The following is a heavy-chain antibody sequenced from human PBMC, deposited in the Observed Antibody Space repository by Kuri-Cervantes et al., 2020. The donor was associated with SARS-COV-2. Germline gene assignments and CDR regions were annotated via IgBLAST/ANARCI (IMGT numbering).Heavy chain of an antibody. CDR1: GFTFSSYS. J-gene: IGHJ4*02. D-gene: IGHD5-12*01. Sequence: GGSLRLSCAASGFTFSSYSMNWVRQAPGKGLEWVANIKQDGSEKYYVDSVKGRFTISRDNAKNSLYLQMNSLRAEDTAVYYCAREGRGYAYFDYWGQGTLVTVSS. CDR3: AREGRGYAYFDY. V-gene: IGHV3-7*01. CDR2: IKQDGSEK.